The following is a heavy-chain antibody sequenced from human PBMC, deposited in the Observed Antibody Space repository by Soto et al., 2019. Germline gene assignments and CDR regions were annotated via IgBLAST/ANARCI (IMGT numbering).Heavy chain of an antibody. CDR2: IYYSGST. CDR3: ARRRKNWNGRNYFDY. CDR1: GGSISSSSYY. V-gene: IGHV4-39*01. Sequence: PSETLSLTCTVSGGSISSSSYYWGWIRQPPGKGLEWIGSIYYSGSTYYNPSLKSRVTISVDTSKNQFSLKLSSVTAADTAVYYCARRRKNWNGRNYFDYWGQGTLDTVSS. D-gene: IGHD1-1*01. J-gene: IGHJ4*02.